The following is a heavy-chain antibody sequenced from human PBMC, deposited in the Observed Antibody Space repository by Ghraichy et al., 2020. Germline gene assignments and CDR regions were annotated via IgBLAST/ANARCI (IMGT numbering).Heavy chain of an antibody. V-gene: IGHV3-23*01. D-gene: IGHD1-26*01. CDR1: STRLNCSD. Sequence: GGSLRLSRARKSTRLNCSDMQKVRMPPAEGLERVSVISGSGGSTYYADSVKGRFTISRDDSKNTLWLQMNSLRAEDTAIYYCAKLGGTSSYSYCGSWGQGSLFTVAS. CDR2: ISGSGGST. CDR3: AKLGGTSSYSYCGS. J-gene: IGHJ5*02.